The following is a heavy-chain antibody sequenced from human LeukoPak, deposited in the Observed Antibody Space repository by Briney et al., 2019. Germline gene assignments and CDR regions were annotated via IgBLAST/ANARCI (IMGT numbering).Heavy chain of an antibody. CDR3: ARDSRMYYYDSSGHPPHFDY. CDR1: GFTVSSNY. D-gene: IGHD3-22*01. J-gene: IGHJ4*02. V-gene: IGHV3-66*01. Sequence: GGSLRLSCAASGFTVSSNYMSWVRQAPGKGLERVSVIYSGGSTYYADSVKGRFTISRDNSKNTLYLQMNSLRAEDTAVYYCARDSRMYYYDSSGHPPHFDYWGQGTLVTVSS. CDR2: IYSGGST.